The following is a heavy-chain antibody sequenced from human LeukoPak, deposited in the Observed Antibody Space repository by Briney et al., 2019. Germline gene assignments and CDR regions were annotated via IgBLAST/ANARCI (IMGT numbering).Heavy chain of an antibody. Sequence: GGSLRLSCAASGFTFSSFAMTWVRQAPGTGLEWVGRIKSKTDGGTTDYAAPVKGRFTISRDDSKNTLYLQMNSLKTEDTAVYYCTTYQYPELGIYYFDYWGQGTLVTVSS. CDR1: GFTFSSFA. CDR2: IKSKTDGGTT. D-gene: IGHD7-27*01. J-gene: IGHJ4*02. V-gene: IGHV3-15*01. CDR3: TTYQYPELGIYYFDY.